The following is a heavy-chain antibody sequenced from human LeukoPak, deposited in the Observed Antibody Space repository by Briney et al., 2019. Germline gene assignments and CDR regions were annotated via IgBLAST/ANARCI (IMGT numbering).Heavy chain of an antibody. CDR2: IWYDGSNK. V-gene: IGHV3-33*01. CDR3: ARVPCSGGSCYSGYYYYGMDV. Sequence: GALRLSCAASGFTFSSYGMHWVRQASGKGLEWVAVIWYDGSNKYYADSVKGRFTISRDNSKNTLYLQMNSLRAEDTAVYYCARVPCSGGSCYSGYYYYGMDVWGKGTTVTVSS. J-gene: IGHJ6*04. D-gene: IGHD2-15*01. CDR1: GFTFSSYG.